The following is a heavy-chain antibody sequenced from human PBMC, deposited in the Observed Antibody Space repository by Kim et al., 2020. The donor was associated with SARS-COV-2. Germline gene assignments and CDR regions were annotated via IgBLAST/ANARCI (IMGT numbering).Heavy chain of an antibody. CDR1: GYTFTSYA. CDR2: INAGNGNT. Sequence: ASVKVSCKASGYTFTSYAMHWVRQAPGQRLEWMGWINAGNGNTKYSQKFQGRVTITRDTSASTAYMELSSLRSEDTAVYYCAREGPGYSSGWLVPFDYWGQGTLVTVSS. V-gene: IGHV1-3*01. CDR3: AREGPGYSSGWLVPFDY. D-gene: IGHD6-19*01. J-gene: IGHJ4*02.